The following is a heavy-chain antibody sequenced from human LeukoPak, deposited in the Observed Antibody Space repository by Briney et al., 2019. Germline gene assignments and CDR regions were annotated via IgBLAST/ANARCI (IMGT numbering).Heavy chain of an antibody. D-gene: IGHD4-17*01. CDR3: ASALTTVTPHFHY. Sequence: TGGSLRLSCAASGFTFSDYWMHRVRQAPGKGLVWVSRIDTDGSSVTYADSVKGRFTISRDNAKNTVYLQMNSLSVEDTGVYYCASALTTVTPHFHYWGQGTLVTVSS. CDR1: GFTFSDYW. V-gene: IGHV3-74*01. CDR2: IDTDGSSV. J-gene: IGHJ4*02.